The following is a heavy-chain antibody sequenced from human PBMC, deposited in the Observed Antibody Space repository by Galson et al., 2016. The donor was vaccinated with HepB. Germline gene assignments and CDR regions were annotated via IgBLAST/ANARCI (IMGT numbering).Heavy chain of an antibody. CDR3: ARGGTYYIGY. J-gene: IGHJ4*02. Sequence: ETLSLTCAVSGDSVSNSNWWSWVRQPPGKGLEWIGEIFHTGVMNYNPSLKSRVTISVDMSENQISLKLSSVTAADTAMYYCARGGTYYIGYWGQGALVTVSS. CDR2: IFHTGVM. CDR1: GDSVSNSNW. V-gene: IGHV4-4*02. D-gene: IGHD1-26*01.